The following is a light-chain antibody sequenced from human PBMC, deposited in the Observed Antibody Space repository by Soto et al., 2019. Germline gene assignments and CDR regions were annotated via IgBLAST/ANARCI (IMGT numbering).Light chain of an antibody. V-gene: IGKV1-6*01. Sequence: AIQLTHSPPSLSASVGDRVTITFRASQGIRSALAWYQQKPGKVPKLLIYAASTLQSGVLSRFSGSGCGQNLTLTISSLQPEDFATYYCLLDFSYWWALGQGAKVDIK. CDR3: LLDFSYWWA. J-gene: IGKJ1*01. CDR1: QGIRSA. CDR2: AAS.